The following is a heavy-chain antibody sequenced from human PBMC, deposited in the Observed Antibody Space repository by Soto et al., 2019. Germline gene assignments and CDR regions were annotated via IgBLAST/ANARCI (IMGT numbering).Heavy chain of an antibody. CDR2: INSDGSST. D-gene: IGHD3-3*01. J-gene: IGHJ4*02. CDR1: GFTFSSYW. Sequence: EVQLVESGGGLVQPGGSLRLSCAASGFTFSSYWMHWVCQAPGKGLVWVSRINSDGSSTSYADSVKGRFTISRDNAKNTLYLQMNSLRAEDTAVYYCARDTFWSGFADYWGQGTLVTVSS. V-gene: IGHV3-74*01. CDR3: ARDTFWSGFADY.